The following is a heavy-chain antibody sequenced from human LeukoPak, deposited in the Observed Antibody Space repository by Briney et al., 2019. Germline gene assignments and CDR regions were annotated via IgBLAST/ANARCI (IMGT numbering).Heavy chain of an antibody. CDR3: ARDSTTMDARCFAP. CDR2: VYYSGST. D-gene: IGHD1-1*01. Sequence: SETLSLTCTVSGGSLSGFYWSWIRQPPGAGLEWIGYVYYSGSTTYNPSLKSRVTISVDTSKNQFSLRLRSVTAADTAVYYCARDSTTMDARCFAPWGQGILVTVSS. CDR1: GGSLSGFY. J-gene: IGHJ5*02. V-gene: IGHV4-59*01.